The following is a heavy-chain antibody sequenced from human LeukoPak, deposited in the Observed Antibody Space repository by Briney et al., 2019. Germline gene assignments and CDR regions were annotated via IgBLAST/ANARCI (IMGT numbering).Heavy chain of an antibody. CDR2: IYYSGST. V-gene: IGHV4-31*03. D-gene: IGHD2-2*01. CDR1: GGSISSGGYY. Sequence: PSETLSLTCTVSGGSISSGGYYWSWIRQHPGKGLEWIGYIYYSGSTYYNPSLKSRVTISVDTSKNQFSLKLSSVTAADTAVYYCARYDIVVVPAAINYGMDVWGQGTTVTVSS. CDR3: ARYDIVVVPAAINYGMDV. J-gene: IGHJ6*02.